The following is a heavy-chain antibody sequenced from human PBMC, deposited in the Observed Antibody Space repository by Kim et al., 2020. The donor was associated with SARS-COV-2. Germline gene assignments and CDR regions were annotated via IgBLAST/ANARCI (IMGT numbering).Heavy chain of an antibody. J-gene: IGHJ4*02. D-gene: IGHD5-12*01. CDR3: ARGVEWYSGYTYYFDY. V-gene: IGHV4-59*09. Sequence: SLKSRVTISVNTSKNQFSLKLSSVTAADTAVYYCARGVEWYSGYTYYFDYWGQGTLVTVSS.